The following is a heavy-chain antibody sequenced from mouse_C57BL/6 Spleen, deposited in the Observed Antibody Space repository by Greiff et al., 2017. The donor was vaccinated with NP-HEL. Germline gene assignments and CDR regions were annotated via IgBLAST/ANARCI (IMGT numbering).Heavy chain of an antibody. Sequence: QVQLKESGPELVKPGASVKISCKASGYAFSSSWMNWVKQRPGKGLEWIGRIYPGDGDTNYNGKFKGKATLTADKSSSTAYMQLSSLTSEDSAVYFCARGDGGDYWGQGTSVTVSS. CDR3: ARGDGGDY. J-gene: IGHJ4*01. CDR1: GYAFSSSW. CDR2: IYPGDGDT. D-gene: IGHD2-3*01. V-gene: IGHV1-82*01.